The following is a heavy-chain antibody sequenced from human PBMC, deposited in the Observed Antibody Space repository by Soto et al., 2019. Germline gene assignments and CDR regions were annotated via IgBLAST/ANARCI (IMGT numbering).Heavy chain of an antibody. J-gene: IGHJ6*02. D-gene: IGHD5-18*01. CDR1: GYSFTSYW. V-gene: IGHV5-10-1*01. CDR3: ARLDTDTAMATYGMDV. CDR2: IDPSDSYT. Sequence: HGESLKISCKGSGYSFTSYWISWLRQMPGKGLEWMGRIDPSDSYTNYSPSFQGHVTISADKSISTAYLQWSSLKASDTAMYYCARLDTDTAMATYGMDVWGQGTTVTV.